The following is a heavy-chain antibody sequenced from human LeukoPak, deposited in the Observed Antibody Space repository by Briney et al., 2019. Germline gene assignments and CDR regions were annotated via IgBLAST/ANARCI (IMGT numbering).Heavy chain of an antibody. J-gene: IGHJ4*02. CDR2: INWNGGST. V-gene: IGHV3-20*04. CDR1: GFTFDDYG. CDR3: ARDQTYYYDSSGYYSLPHFDY. Sequence: GGSLRPSCAASGFTFDDYGMSWVRQAPGKGLEWVSGINWNGGSTGYADSVKGRFTISRDNAKNSLYLQMNSLRAEDTALYYCARDQTYYYDSSGYYSLPHFDYWGQGTLVTVSS. D-gene: IGHD3-22*01.